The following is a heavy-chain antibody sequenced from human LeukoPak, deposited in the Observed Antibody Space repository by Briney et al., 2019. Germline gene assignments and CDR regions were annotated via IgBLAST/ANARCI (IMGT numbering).Heavy chain of an antibody. J-gene: IGHJ4*02. CDR2: ISGSGGST. Sequence: GGSLRLSCAASGFTFSSHGMSWVRQAPGKGLEWVSAISGSGGSTYYADSVKGRFTISRDNSKNTLYLQMNSLRAEDTAVYYCAKGIAVADLFDYWGQGTLVTVSS. CDR1: GFTFSSHG. CDR3: AKGIAVADLFDY. D-gene: IGHD6-19*01. V-gene: IGHV3-23*01.